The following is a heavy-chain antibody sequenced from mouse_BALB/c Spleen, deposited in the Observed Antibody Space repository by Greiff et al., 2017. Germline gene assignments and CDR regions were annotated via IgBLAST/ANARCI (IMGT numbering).Heavy chain of an antibody. J-gene: IGHJ2*01. CDR1: GYTFTSYY. D-gene: IGHD2-1*01. Sequence: QVQLKESGPELVKPGASVRISCKASGYTFTSYYIHWVKQRPGQGLEWIGWIYPGNVNTKYNEKFKGKATLTADKSSSTAYMQLSSLTSEDSAVYFCARLGYGNLDYWGQGTTLTVSS. CDR3: ARLGYGNLDY. V-gene: IGHV1S56*01. CDR2: IYPGNVNT.